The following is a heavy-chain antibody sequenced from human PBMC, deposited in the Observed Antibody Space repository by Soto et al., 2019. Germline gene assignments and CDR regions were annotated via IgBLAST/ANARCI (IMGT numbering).Heavy chain of an antibody. CDR3: ARVVCYGDYRPLDY. CDR1: GFTFSGHC. CDR2: IRRNGNYI. J-gene: IGHJ4*02. Sequence: GGSLRLSCAAFGFTFSGHCLNLVRQAPVKGLEWVSSIRRNGNYIYYEDAVKGRFTISRDDAKNSLYLQMNSLRGEYTAVYYCARVVCYGDYRPLDYWGQGTLVTVSS. D-gene: IGHD4-17*01. V-gene: IGHV3-21*01.